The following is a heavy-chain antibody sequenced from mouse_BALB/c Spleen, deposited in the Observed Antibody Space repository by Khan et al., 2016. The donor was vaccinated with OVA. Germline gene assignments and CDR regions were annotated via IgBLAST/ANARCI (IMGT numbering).Heavy chain of an antibody. J-gene: IGHJ3*01. CDR1: GYTFTSYW. CDR3: TRGSYWFAY. D-gene: IGHD2-12*01. V-gene: IGHV1S22*01. CDR2: IYPGSGST. Sequence: LQQPGSELVRPGASVKLSCKASGYTFTSYWMHWVKQRPGQGLEWIGDIYPGSGSTNYDEKFKSKATLTVDTSSSTAYMQLSSLTSEDSAVYYCTRGSYWFAYWGQGTLVTVSA.